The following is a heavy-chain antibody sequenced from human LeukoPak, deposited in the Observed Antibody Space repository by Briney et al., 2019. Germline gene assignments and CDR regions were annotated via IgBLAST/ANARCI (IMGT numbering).Heavy chain of an antibody. CDR2: IYYSGST. Sequence: PSETLSLTCTVSGGSISSYYWSWFRRPPGKGLRWIGYIYYSGSTNYNPSLKSRVTISVDTSKNQFSLKLSSVTAADTAVYYCARHWVTYDSSGYGWFDPWGQGTLVTVSS. D-gene: IGHD3-22*01. V-gene: IGHV4-59*08. CDR1: GGSISSYY. CDR3: ARHWVTYDSSGYGWFDP. J-gene: IGHJ5*02.